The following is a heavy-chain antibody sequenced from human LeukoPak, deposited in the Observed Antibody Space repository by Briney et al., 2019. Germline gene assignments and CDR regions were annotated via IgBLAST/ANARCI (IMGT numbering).Heavy chain of an antibody. CDR1: GGTFSSYA. CDR3: AREVGSGWYYFEY. Sequence: SVKVSCKASGGTFSSYAISWVRQAPGQGLEWMGRIIPIFGTANYAQKFQGRVTITTDESTSTAYMELSSLRSEDTAVYYCAREVGSGWYYFEYWGQGTLVTVSS. D-gene: IGHD6-19*01. J-gene: IGHJ4*02. V-gene: IGHV1-69*05. CDR2: IIPIFGTA.